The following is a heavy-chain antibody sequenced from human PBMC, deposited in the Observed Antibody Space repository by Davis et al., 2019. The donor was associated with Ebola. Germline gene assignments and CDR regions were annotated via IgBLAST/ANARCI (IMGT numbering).Heavy chain of an antibody. CDR3: ARDPSPYGDYGHGMDV. Sequence: AASVKVSCKASGYTFTSNGISWVRQAPGQGLEWMGWISPYNGNTDYAQKLQGRVTMTTDTSTSTAYMELRSLRSDDTAVYYCARDPSPYGDYGHGMDVWGQGTTVTVSS. J-gene: IGHJ6*02. CDR1: GYTFTSNG. CDR2: ISPYNGNT. V-gene: IGHV1-18*04. D-gene: IGHD4-17*01.